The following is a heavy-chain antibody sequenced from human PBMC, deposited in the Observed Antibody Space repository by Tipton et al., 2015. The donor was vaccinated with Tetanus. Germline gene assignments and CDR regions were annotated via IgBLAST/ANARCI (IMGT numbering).Heavy chain of an antibody. V-gene: IGHV4-34*01. J-gene: IGHJ6*02. Sequence: TLSLTCAVYGGSFSGYYWSWIRQPPGKGLEWIGEINHSGSTNYNPSLKSRVTISVDTSKNQFSLKLSSVAAADTAVYYCARLVCSSTRGYYYGMDVWGQGTTVTVSS. CDR2: INHSGST. D-gene: IGHD2-2*01. CDR3: ARLVCSSTRGYYYGMDV. CDR1: GGSFSGYY.